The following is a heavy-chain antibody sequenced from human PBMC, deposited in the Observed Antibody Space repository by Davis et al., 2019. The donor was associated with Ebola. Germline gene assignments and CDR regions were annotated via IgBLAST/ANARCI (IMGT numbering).Heavy chain of an antibody. CDR3: ARDGVVGANDGMDV. CDR2: IKQDGSEK. Sequence: PGGSLRLSCAGSGFTFSTYWMTWVRQAPGKGLEWVANIKQDGSEKYYVDSVKGRFTISRDNAKNSLYLQMNSLRAEDTAVYYCARDGVVGANDGMDVWGQGTTVTVSS. V-gene: IGHV3-7*03. D-gene: IGHD1-26*01. J-gene: IGHJ6*02. CDR1: GFTFSTYW.